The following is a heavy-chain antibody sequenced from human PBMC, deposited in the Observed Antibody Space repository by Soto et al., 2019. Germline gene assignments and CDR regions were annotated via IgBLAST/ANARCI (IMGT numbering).Heavy chain of an antibody. V-gene: IGHV4-31*03. Sequence: PSETRSLTCTVSGGSISSGGYYWSWIRQHPGKGLEWIGYIYYSGSTYYNPSLKSRVTISVDTSKNQFSLKLSSVTAADTAVYYCARGTDDSSGYYLLYYWGQGTLVTVSS. D-gene: IGHD3-22*01. J-gene: IGHJ4*02. CDR3: ARGTDDSSGYYLLYY. CDR2: IYYSGST. CDR1: GGSISSGGYY.